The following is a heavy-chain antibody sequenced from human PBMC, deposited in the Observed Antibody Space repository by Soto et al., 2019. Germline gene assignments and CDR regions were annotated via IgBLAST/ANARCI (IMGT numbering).Heavy chain of an antibody. CDR1: GYTFNKYS. V-gene: IGHV1-18*04. D-gene: IGHD4-17*01. J-gene: IGHJ4*02. Sequence: QGQLVQSGAEVKKPGASVKVSCKASGYTFNKYSISWVRQAPGQGREWMGWISASNGNTDFAQKFQCRVTIAIDTSTSTAYMELRSLRSDDTAVFYCTRGHGDFAGDFDYWGQGTLVTVSS. CDR2: ISASNGNT. CDR3: TRGHGDFAGDFDY.